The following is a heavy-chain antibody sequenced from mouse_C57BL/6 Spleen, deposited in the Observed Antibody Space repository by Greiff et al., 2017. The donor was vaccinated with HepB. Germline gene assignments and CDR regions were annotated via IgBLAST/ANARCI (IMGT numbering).Heavy chain of an antibody. V-gene: IGHV5-4*01. CDR3: ARDTPTRTVWYFDV. J-gene: IGHJ1*03. CDR2: ISDGGSYT. CDR1: GFTFSSYA. D-gene: IGHD3-3*01. Sequence: EVMLVESGGGLVKPGGSLKLTCAASGFTFSSYAMSWVRQTPEKRLEWVATISDGGSYTYYPDNVKGRFTISRDNAKNNLYLQMSHLKSEDTAMYYCARDTPTRTVWYFDVWGTGTTVTVSS.